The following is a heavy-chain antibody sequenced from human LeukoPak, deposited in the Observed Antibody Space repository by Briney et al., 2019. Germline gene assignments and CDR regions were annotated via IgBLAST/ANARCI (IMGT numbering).Heavy chain of an antibody. CDR3: AKDRARGYCSSTSCYPFAY. D-gene: IGHD2-2*01. Sequence: GGSLRLSCAASGFTFSTYGMHWVRQAPGKGLEWVSAISGSGGSTYYADSVKGRFTISRDNSKNTLYLQMNSLRAEDTAVYYCAKDRARGYCSSTSCYPFAYWGQGTLVTVSS. V-gene: IGHV3-23*01. CDR2: ISGSGGST. J-gene: IGHJ4*02. CDR1: GFTFSTYG.